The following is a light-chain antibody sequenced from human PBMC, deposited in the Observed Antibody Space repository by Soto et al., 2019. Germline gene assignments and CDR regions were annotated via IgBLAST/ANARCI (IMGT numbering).Light chain of an antibody. CDR2: DVS. Sequence: DIQMTQSPSTLSASVGDRVTITCRASQSISSWLAWYQQKPGKAPKLLISDVSDLEAGVPSRFSGSGSGTEFTLTISSLQPDDFATYYCQQYNSYSWTFGQGTKVDI. CDR1: QSISSW. V-gene: IGKV1-5*01. CDR3: QQYNSYSWT. J-gene: IGKJ1*01.